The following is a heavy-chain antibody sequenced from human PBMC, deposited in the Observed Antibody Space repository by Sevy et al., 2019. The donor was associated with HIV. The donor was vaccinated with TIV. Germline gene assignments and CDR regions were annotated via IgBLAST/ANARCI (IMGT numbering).Heavy chain of an antibody. Sequence: GGSLRLSCAVSGFTFNNAWVNWVRQAPGTGLRWVGLIKSKIDGETTDYAAPVKGRFTSSRDDSKQTLFLQMNSLKMEDTAVYYCATAPGYYDSAPFDYWGPGTLVTVSS. J-gene: IGHJ4*02. D-gene: IGHD3-22*01. CDR1: GFTFNNAW. CDR2: IKSKIDGETT. CDR3: ATAPGYYDSAPFDY. V-gene: IGHV3-15*01.